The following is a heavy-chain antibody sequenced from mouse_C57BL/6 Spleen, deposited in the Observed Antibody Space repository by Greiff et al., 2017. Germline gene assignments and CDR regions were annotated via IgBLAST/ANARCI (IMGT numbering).Heavy chain of an antibody. Sequence: QVQLQQSGPGILQSSQTLSLTCSFSGFSLSTSGMGVSWIRQPSGKGLEWLAHIYWDDDKRYNPSLKSRLTISKDTSRNQVFLKITSVDTADTATYYCARRADDGYYDWYFDVWGTGTTVTVSS. CDR3: ARRADDGYYDWYFDV. V-gene: IGHV8-12*01. D-gene: IGHD2-3*01. J-gene: IGHJ1*03. CDR2: IYWDDDK. CDR1: GFSLSTSGMG.